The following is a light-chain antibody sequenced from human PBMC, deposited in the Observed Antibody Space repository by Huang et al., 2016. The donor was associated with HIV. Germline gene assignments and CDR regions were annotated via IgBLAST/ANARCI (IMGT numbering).Light chain of an antibody. CDR3: HQYNNWLLS. V-gene: IGKV3-15*01. CDR2: GSS. CDR1: RSVRTN. Sequence: EIVMTQSPATLSVSPGQRVTLSCRANRSVRTNLAWYQQRHGQAPRLLIYGSSPRAPGIPARFSGSGSGTDFSLTISSLQSEDFALYYCHQYNNWLLSFGGGTRV. J-gene: IGKJ4*01.